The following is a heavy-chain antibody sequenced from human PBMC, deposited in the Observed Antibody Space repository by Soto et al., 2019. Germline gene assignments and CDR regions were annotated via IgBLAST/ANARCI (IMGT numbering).Heavy chain of an antibody. J-gene: IGHJ6*02. CDR2: INTYNGNT. V-gene: IGHV1-18*01. CDR1: GYSFTRYG. Sequence: QVQLVQSRAEVKNPGASVKVSCKASGYSFTRYGIAWARQAPGQGLEWMGWINTYNGNTNYAQNLQGRVTLTTDTSTRTAYMELTSLRSNATAIYYCAMVDVYVTPSPQDVWGQGTTVIVSS. CDR3: AMVDVYVTPSPQDV. D-gene: IGHD3-16*01.